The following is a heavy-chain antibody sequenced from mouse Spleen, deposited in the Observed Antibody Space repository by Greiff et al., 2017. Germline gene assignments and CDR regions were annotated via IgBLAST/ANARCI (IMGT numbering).Heavy chain of an antibody. V-gene: IGHV10-1*01. J-gene: IGHJ4*01. CDR1: GFSFNTYA. Sequence: EVQLVESGGGLVQPKGSLKLSCAASGFSFNTYAMNWVRQAPGKGLEWVARIRSKSNNYSTYYADSVKDRFTISRDDSESMLYLQMNNLKTEDTDMYYCVRIITTVAYAMDYWGQGTSVTVSS. D-gene: IGHD1-1*01. CDR2: IRSKSNNYST. CDR3: VRIITTVAYAMDY.